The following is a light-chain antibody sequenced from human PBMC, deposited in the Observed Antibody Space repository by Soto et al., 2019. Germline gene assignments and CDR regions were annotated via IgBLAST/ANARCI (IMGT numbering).Light chain of an antibody. J-gene: IGLJ2*01. Sequence: QSALTQPPSASGSPGQSVTISCTGTSSDVGCYNYVSWYQQHPGKAPKLMIYEVSKRPPGVPDRFSGSKSGNTASLTVSGLQAEDEADYYCSSYAGSNNLVFGGGTKLTVL. V-gene: IGLV2-8*01. CDR3: SSYAGSNNLV. CDR1: SSDVGCYNY. CDR2: EVS.